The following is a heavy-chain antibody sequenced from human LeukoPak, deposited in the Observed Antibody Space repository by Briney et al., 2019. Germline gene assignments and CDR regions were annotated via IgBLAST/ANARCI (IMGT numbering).Heavy chain of an antibody. D-gene: IGHD6-13*01. CDR1: GFTFSSYA. J-gene: IGHJ4*02. V-gene: IGHV3-23*01. CDR3: AKGYSSSWYYLDY. Sequence: GGSLRLSCAASGFTFSSYAMSWVRQAPGKGLEWVSAIHPSGSAYYADSVKGRFTISSDNSKNTLYLQMNSLRAEDTAVYYCAKGYSSSWYYLDYWGQGTLVTVSS. CDR2: IHPSGSA.